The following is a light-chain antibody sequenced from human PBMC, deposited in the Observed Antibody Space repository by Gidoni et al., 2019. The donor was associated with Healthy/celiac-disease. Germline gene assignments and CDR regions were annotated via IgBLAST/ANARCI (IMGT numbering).Light chain of an antibody. CDR1: QSVSSY. J-gene: IGKJ4*01. Sequence: EIVLTQSPATLSLSPGERATLSCRASQSVSSYLAWYQQKPGQAPRLLIYDASNRATGIPARLSGSGSGTDFTLTISSLEPEDFAVYYCQQRSNWPPVTFGGXTKVEIK. CDR2: DAS. V-gene: IGKV3-11*01. CDR3: QQRSNWPPVT.